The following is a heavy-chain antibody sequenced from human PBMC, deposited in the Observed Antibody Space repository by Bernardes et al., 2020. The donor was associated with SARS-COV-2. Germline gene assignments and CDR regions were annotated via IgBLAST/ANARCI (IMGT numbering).Heavy chain of an antibody. D-gene: IGHD3-22*01. Sequence: GGSLRLSCAASGFTFSSYGMHWVRQAPGKGLEWVAVIWYDGSNKYYADSVKGRFTISRDNSKNTLYLQMNSLRAEDTAVYYCARGYYHDSSGDYYVPSEYYYYYGMDVWGQGTTVTVSS. V-gene: IGHV3-33*01. J-gene: IGHJ6*02. CDR2: IWYDGSNK. CDR3: ARGYYHDSSGDYYVPSEYYYYYGMDV. CDR1: GFTFSSYG.